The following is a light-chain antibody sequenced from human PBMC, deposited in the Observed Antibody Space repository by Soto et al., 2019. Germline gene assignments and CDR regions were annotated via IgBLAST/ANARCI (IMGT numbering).Light chain of an antibody. Sequence: QSALTQPASVSGSPGQSITISCTGTSSDVGAYNSVSWYQQHPGKAPKLMIYDVSNRPSGVSYRFSGSKSDNTASLTISGLQAEDEADYYCSSYTSSSTVVFGGGTKVTVL. CDR2: DVS. J-gene: IGLJ3*02. V-gene: IGLV2-14*01. CDR1: SSDVGAYNS. CDR3: SSYTSSSTVV.